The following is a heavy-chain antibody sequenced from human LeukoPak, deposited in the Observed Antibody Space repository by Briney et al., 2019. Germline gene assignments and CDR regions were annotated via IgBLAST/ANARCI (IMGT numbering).Heavy chain of an antibody. J-gene: IGHJ6*02. Sequence: GGSLRLSCAASGFTFSSHAMSWVRQAPGKGLEWVSAISGSGGSTYYADSVKGRFTISRDNSKNTLYLQMNSLRAEDTAVYYCASLRGMYSSSWYLTNYYYYYGMDVWGQGTTVTVSS. CDR3: ASLRGMYSSSWYLTNYYYYYGMDV. CDR1: GFTFSSHA. V-gene: IGHV3-23*01. D-gene: IGHD6-13*01. CDR2: ISGSGGST.